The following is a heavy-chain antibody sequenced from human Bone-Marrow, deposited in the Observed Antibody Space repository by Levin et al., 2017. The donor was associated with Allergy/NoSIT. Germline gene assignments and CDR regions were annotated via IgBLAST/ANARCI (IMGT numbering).Heavy chain of an antibody. J-gene: IGHJ2*01. CDR2: INHSGST. CDR1: GGSFSGYY. CDR3: ARGGYATVTTSRYFDL. V-gene: IGHV4-34*01. D-gene: IGHD4-17*01. Sequence: SQTLSLTCAVYGGSFSGYYWSWIRQPPGKGLEWIGEINHSGSTNYNPSLKSRVTISVDTSKNQFSLKLSSVTAADAAVYYCARGGYATVTTSRYFDLWGRGTLVTVSS.